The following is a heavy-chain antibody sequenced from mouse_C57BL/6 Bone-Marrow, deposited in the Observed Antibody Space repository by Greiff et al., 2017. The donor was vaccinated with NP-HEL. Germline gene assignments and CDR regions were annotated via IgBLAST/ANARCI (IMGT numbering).Heavy chain of an antibody. CDR2: LYPGDGDT. CDR3: ARGIYYGSSWAY. V-gene: IGHV1-82*01. Sequence: QVQLQQSGPELVKPGASVKISCKASGYAFSSSWLNWVKQRPGKGLEWIGRLYPGDGDTNYNGMFKGKATLTADKSSSTAYMQLSSLTSEDSAVYFCARGIYYGSSWAYWGQGTLVTVSA. D-gene: IGHD1-1*01. CDR1: GYAFSSSW. J-gene: IGHJ3*01.